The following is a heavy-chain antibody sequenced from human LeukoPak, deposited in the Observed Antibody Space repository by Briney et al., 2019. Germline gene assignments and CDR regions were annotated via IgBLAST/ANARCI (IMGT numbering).Heavy chain of an antibody. CDR3: ARDYLGYNFLPEY. Sequence: GGSLRLSCAASGFTFSSYAMSWVRQAPGKGLEWVSSITGSSASTYYADSVKGRFTISRDNAKNSLYLQMNSLRAEDTAVYYCARDYLGYNFLPEYWGQGTLVAVSS. CDR2: ITGSSAST. V-gene: IGHV3-23*01. CDR1: GFTFSSYA. D-gene: IGHD5-24*01. J-gene: IGHJ4*02.